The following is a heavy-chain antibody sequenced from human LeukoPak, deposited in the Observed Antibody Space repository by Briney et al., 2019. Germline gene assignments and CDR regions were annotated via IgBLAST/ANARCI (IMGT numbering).Heavy chain of an antibody. CDR1: GGSFSGYY. J-gene: IGHJ4*02. V-gene: IGHV4-34*01. CDR3: ARGNGSXXAGPPVFDY. D-gene: IGHD6-19*01. Sequence: SETLSLTCAIYGGSFSGYYWSWIRQPPGKGLEWIGEINHSGSTNYNPSLKSRVTISVDTSKNQFSLKLSSVTAADTAVDYCARGNGSXXAGPPVFDYWGQGTLVTVSS. CDR2: INHSGST.